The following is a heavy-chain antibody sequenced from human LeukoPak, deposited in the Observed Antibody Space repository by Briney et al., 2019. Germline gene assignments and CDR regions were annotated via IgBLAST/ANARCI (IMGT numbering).Heavy chain of an antibody. Sequence: PGGSLRLSCAASGFTFSSYEMSWVRQAPGKGLEWVSYISSSGSTIYYADSVKGRFTISRDNAKNSLYLQMNSLRAEDTAVYYCARDRLVNGMDVWGQGTTVTVSS. J-gene: IGHJ6*02. CDR3: ARDRLVNGMDV. V-gene: IGHV3-48*03. D-gene: IGHD3-9*01. CDR1: GFTFSSYE. CDR2: ISSSGSTI.